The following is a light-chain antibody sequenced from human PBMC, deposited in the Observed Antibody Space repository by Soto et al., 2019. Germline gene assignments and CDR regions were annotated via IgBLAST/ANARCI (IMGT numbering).Light chain of an antibody. CDR1: QGIRND. J-gene: IGKJ4*01. CDR2: ATS. V-gene: IGKV1-6*01. Sequence: AIQMTQSPSSLSASVGDRVTITCRASQGIRNDLGWYQQKPGKAPKLLIYATSSLQSGVPSRFSGSGSGTDFTLTISSLQPEDFATYYCLQDYNYPRLTFGGGTKVEIK. CDR3: LQDYNYPRLT.